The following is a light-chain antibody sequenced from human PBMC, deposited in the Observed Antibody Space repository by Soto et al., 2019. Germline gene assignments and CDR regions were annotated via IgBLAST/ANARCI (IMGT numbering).Light chain of an antibody. CDR2: EVR. CDR3: SSYTTSSTRV. CDR1: SSDVGAYDF. Sequence: QYVRTPPACVSGSPGQSITISCTRPSSDVGAYDFVSWYQQHPDKAPKLMIYEVRNRPSGVSNRFSGSKSVNTATLTISGLQAEDEADYYCSSYTTSSTRVFGTGTKVTVL. V-gene: IGLV2-14*03. J-gene: IGLJ1*01.